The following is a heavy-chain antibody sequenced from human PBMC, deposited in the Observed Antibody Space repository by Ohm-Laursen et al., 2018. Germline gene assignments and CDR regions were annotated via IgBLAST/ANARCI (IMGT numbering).Heavy chain of an antibody. Sequence: SLRLSCSASRFTVSSNYMSWVRQAPGKGLEWVSVIYSGGSTYYADSVKGRFTISRDNSKNTLYLQMNSLRAEDTAVYYCARDVGGYSYGYPYGMDVWGQGTTVTVSS. V-gene: IGHV3-53*01. CDR3: ARDVGGYSYGYPYGMDV. CDR2: IYSGGST. D-gene: IGHD5-18*01. CDR1: RFTVSSNY. J-gene: IGHJ6*02.